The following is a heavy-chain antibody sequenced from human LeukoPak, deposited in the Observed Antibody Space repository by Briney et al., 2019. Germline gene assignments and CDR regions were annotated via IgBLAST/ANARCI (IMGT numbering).Heavy chain of an antibody. CDR1: GFTFSSYW. CDR2: INSDGSST. V-gene: IGHV3-74*01. J-gene: IGHJ5*02. D-gene: IGHD2-2*01. CDR3: ARDLKEYYLLVGIDH. Sequence: GGSLRLSCAASGFTFSSYWMHWVRQAPAKGLVWVSRINSDGSSTSYADSVKGRFTISRDNAKNTLYLQMNSLRAEDTAVYYCARDLKEYYLLVGIDHWGQGTLVTVSS.